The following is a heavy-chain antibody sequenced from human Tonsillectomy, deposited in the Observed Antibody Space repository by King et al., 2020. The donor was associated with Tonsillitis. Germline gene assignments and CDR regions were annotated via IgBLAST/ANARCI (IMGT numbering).Heavy chain of an antibody. CDR2: INWNIGHI. Sequence: VQLVESGGGLVQPGRSLRLSCAASGFTFDDYAMHWVRQAPGKGLELVSGINWNIGHIDYADAVKGRFTISRDNAKNSLYLQMNSLRPEDTALYYCAKDIAPQYCSSISCYTENWFDPWGQGTLVTVSS. J-gene: IGHJ5*02. D-gene: IGHD2-2*02. V-gene: IGHV3-9*01. CDR3: AKDIAPQYCSSISCYTENWFDP. CDR1: GFTFDDYA.